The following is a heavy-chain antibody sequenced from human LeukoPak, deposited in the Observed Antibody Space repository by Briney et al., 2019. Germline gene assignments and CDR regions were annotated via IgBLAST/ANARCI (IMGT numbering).Heavy chain of an antibody. J-gene: IGHJ5*02. Sequence: SETLSLTCAVYGGSFSGYYWSWIRQPPGKGLEWIGEINHSGSTNYNPSLKSRVTISVNTSQNQFSLKLSSVTAADTAVYYCARRPQQLVSWFDPWGQGTLVTVSS. CDR2: INHSGST. V-gene: IGHV4-34*01. CDR1: GGSFSGYY. D-gene: IGHD6-13*01. CDR3: ARRPQQLVSWFDP.